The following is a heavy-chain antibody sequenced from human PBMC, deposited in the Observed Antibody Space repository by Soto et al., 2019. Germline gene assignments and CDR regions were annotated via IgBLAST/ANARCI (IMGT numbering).Heavy chain of an antibody. Sequence: SETLSLTCTVSGGSISSYYWSWIRQPPGKGLEWIGYIYYSGSTNYNPSLKSRVTISVDTSKNQFSLKLSSVTAADTAVYYCARGVEMATVLLDYWGQGTLVTVSS. CDR3: ARGVEMATVLLDY. J-gene: IGHJ4*02. D-gene: IGHD4-4*01. CDR1: GGSISSYY. CDR2: IYYSGST. V-gene: IGHV4-59*01.